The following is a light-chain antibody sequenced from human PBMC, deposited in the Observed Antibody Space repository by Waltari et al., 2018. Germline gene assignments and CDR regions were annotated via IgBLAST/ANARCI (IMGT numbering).Light chain of an antibody. CDR2: DAS. Sequence: EIVLTQSPGTLSLSPGERATLACRASQSVGRSLAWYQQKPGQAPRLLIYDASRRATGIPDRFSGSGSGTDFSLTISTLEPEDSAVYYCQHYVRLPATFGQGTKVEI. V-gene: IGKV3-20*01. CDR1: QSVGRS. J-gene: IGKJ1*01. CDR3: QHYVRLPAT.